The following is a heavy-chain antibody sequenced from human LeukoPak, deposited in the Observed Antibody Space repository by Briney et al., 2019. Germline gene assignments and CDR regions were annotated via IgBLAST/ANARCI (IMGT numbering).Heavy chain of an antibody. Sequence: SVKVSCKASGGTFSSYAISWVRQAPGQGLEWMGGIIPIFGTANYAQKFQGRVTITADESTSTAYMELSSLRSEDTAVYYCARIVVPAAPQDHRDRKFDPWGQGTLVTVSS. J-gene: IGHJ5*02. CDR3: ARIVVPAAPQDHRDRKFDP. V-gene: IGHV1-69*13. CDR1: GGTFSSYA. D-gene: IGHD2-2*01. CDR2: IIPIFGTA.